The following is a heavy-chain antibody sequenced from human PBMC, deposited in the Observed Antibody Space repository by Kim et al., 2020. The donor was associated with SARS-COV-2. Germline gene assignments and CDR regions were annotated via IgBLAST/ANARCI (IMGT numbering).Heavy chain of an antibody. Sequence: GGSLRLSCAASGFTFSDYYMSWIRQAPGKGLEWVSYISSRSHTNDADPATNRCTLSRHNAKNSLHLQMNTLRAEHTPAYFCASGGLLYGPAAFFGYWG. CDR3: ASGGLLYGPAAFFGY. J-gene: IGHJ4*01. D-gene: IGHD3-10*01. CDR2: ISSRSHT. CDR1: GFTFSDYY. V-gene: IGHV3-11*03.